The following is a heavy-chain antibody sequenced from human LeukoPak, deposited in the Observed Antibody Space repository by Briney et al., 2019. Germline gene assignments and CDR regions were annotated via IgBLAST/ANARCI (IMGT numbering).Heavy chain of an antibody. Sequence: PGGSLRLSCAASGFTFSSYWMHWVRQAPGKGLVWVSRINSDGSSTSYVDSVKGRFTISRDNAKNTLYLQMNSLRAEDTAVYYCARAARGAAAGTVEFDYWGQGTLVTVSS. J-gene: IGHJ4*02. CDR2: INSDGSST. CDR1: GFTFSSYW. CDR3: ARAARGAAAGTVEFDY. V-gene: IGHV3-74*01. D-gene: IGHD6-13*01.